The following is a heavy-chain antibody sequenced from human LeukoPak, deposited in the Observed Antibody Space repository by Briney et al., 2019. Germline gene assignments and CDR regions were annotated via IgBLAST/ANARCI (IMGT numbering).Heavy chain of an antibody. CDR3: AKDPVEIAVAKYFDY. V-gene: IGHV3-30-3*01. D-gene: IGHD6-19*01. CDR1: GFTFSSYA. J-gene: IGHJ4*02. CDR2: ISYDGSNK. Sequence: NPGGSLRLSCAASGFTFSSYAMHWVRQAPGKGLEWVAVISYDGSNKYYADSVKGRFTISRDNSKNTLYLQMNSLRAEDTAVYYCAKDPVEIAVAKYFDYWGQGTLVTVSS.